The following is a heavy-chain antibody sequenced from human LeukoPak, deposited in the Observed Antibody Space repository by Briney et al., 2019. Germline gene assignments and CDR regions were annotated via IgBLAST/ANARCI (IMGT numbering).Heavy chain of an antibody. D-gene: IGHD6-13*01. Sequence: ASVKVSCKASGYTFTSYYKHWVRHAPGQGLEWMGIINPSGGSTSYAQKFQGRVTMTRDTSTSTVYMELSSLRSEDTAVYYCARVGRQGYSSSWYWFDPWGQGTLVTVSS. CDR3: ARVGRQGYSSSWYWFDP. CDR2: INPSGGST. J-gene: IGHJ5*02. V-gene: IGHV1-46*01. CDR1: GYTFTSYY.